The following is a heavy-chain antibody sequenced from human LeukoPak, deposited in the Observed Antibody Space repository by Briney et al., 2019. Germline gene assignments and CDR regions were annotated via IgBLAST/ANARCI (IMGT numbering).Heavy chain of an antibody. CDR1: GGSISSSSYY. V-gene: IGHV4-39*01. D-gene: IGHD2-2*02. CDR2: IYYSGST. CDR3: ARHRIVVVPAAILWFDP. J-gene: IGHJ5*02. Sequence: SETLSLTCTVSGGSISSSSYYWGWLRQPPGTGLEWIGSIYYSGSTYYNPSLKSRVTISVDTSKNQFSLKLSSVTAADTAVYYCARHRIVVVPAAILWFDPWGQGTLVTVSS.